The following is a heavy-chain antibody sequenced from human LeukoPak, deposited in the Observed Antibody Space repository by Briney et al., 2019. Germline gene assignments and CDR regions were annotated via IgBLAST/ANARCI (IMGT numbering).Heavy chain of an antibody. CDR2: IDTSSTTM. D-gene: IGHD3-9*01. Sequence: GGSLRLSCAASGLTFSKYSMTWVRQAPGKGLEWVSSIDTSSTTMYYTDSVKGRFTISRDNAKNSLYLQMNGLKVEDTAIYYCAREGPYYDILTGPSNYYYYGIDVWGQGTTVTVSS. J-gene: IGHJ6*02. CDR1: GLTFSKYS. CDR3: AREGPYYDILTGPSNYYYYGIDV. V-gene: IGHV3-48*04.